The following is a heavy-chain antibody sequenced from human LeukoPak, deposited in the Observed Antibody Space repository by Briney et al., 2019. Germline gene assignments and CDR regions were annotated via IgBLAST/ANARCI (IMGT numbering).Heavy chain of an antibody. Sequence: GGSLRLSCAASGFTFSNAWMSWVRQAPGKGLEWVSAISGSGGSTYYADSVKGRFTISRDNSKNTLYLQMNSLRAEDTAVYYCAKGGDAFDIWGQGTMVTVSS. CDR3: AKGGDAFDI. J-gene: IGHJ3*02. CDR2: ISGSGGST. CDR1: GFTFSNAW. V-gene: IGHV3-23*01.